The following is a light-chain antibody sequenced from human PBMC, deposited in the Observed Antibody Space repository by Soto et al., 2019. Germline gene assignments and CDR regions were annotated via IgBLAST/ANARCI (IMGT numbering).Light chain of an antibody. CDR2: GAS. J-gene: IGKJ5*01. CDR1: QSVSSSY. CDR3: QQYNNWPLT. V-gene: IGKV3-15*01. Sequence: EIVLTQSPGTLSLSPGERATLSCRASQSVSSSYLAWYQQKPGQAPRLLIYGASTRATGIPARFSASGSGTEFTLTISSLQSEDFAVYYCQQYNNWPLTFGQGTRLEIK.